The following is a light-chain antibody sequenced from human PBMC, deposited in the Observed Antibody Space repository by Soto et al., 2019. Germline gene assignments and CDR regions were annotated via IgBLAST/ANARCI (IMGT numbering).Light chain of an antibody. Sequence: EIVLTQSPGTLSLSPGERATLSCRASQSVSSSYLAWYQQKPGQAPRLLIYGASSRATGIPDRFSGSGSGTYFSLTISRLEPEDLAVYYCQQYGSSPTWTFGQGTKVEIK. V-gene: IGKV3-20*01. J-gene: IGKJ1*01. CDR1: QSVSSSY. CDR2: GAS. CDR3: QQYGSSPTWT.